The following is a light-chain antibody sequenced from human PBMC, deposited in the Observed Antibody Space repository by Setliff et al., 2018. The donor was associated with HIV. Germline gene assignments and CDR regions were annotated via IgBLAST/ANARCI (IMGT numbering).Light chain of an antibody. J-gene: IGLJ3*02. CDR2: DVS. Sequence: QSALTQPASVSGSPGQSITISCTGTSSDVGGYNYVSWYQQHPGKAPKLMIYDVSNRPSGVSNRFSGSKSGNTASLTISGLQAEDEADYYCSSYTTSSTWGFGGGTK. V-gene: IGLV2-14*03. CDR3: SSYTTSSTWG. CDR1: SSDVGGYNY.